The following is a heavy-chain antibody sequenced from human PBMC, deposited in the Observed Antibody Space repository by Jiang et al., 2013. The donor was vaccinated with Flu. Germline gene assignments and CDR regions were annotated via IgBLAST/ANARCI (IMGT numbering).Heavy chain of an antibody. CDR3: VRDGVYGDYAY. J-gene: IGHJ4*02. V-gene: IGHV1-46*01. D-gene: IGHD4-17*01. CDR2: INPTGSTT. Sequence: PGASVKVSCKTSGFTFSNYYMHWVRQAPGQGLEWMGIINPTGSTTIYSQKFQGRVTVTRDTSTSTVYMELGSLRSEDTALYFCVRDGVYGDYAYWGQGALVTVSS. CDR1: GFTFSNYY.